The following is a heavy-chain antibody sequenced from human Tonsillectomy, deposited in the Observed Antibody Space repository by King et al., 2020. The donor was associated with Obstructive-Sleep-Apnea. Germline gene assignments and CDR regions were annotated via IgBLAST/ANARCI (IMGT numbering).Heavy chain of an antibody. D-gene: IGHD3-10*01. CDR3: ARDLTYGSGNDY. J-gene: IGHJ4*02. Sequence: QVQLVESGGGLVKPGGSLRLSCAASGFTFSDHYMSWIRQAPGKGLEWVSYISSSGSTIYYAESVKGRFSISRDNAKNSMYLQIDSLRAEDTAVYYCARDLTYGSGNDYWGQGTLVTVSS. V-gene: IGHV3-11*01. CDR2: ISSSGSTI. CDR1: GFTFSDHY.